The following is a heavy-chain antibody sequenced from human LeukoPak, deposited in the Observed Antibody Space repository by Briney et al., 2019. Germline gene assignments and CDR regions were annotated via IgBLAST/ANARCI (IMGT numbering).Heavy chain of an antibody. CDR1: G. V-gene: IGHV3-30*02. CDR2: XXXDGSNK. D-gene: IGHD2-21*02. J-gene: IGHJ4*02. Sequence: GMXXVXQAPXKGLEWVXXXXXDGSNKNYADSVKGRFTISRDSSKNTVYLQMNSLRVEDTAVYYCAKDWAPYCGGDCYFNYWGQGTLVTVSS. CDR3: AKDWAPYCGGDCYFNY.